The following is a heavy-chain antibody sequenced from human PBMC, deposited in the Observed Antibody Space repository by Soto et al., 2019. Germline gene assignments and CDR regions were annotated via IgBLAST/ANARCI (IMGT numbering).Heavy chain of an antibody. J-gene: IGHJ4*02. V-gene: IGHV3-30-3*01. CDR3: ASDRLDHSGSYYSYAAD. CDR2: ISYDVSNK. CDR1: GFTFSSYA. D-gene: IGHD1-26*01. Sequence: QVQLVESGGGVVQPGRSLRLSGAASGFTFSSYAMHWVRQAPGKGLEGVAVISYDVSNKYYADSVKGRFTISRDNSKNTLYLQMNSLRDEDTAVYYCASDRLDHSGSYYSYAADWGQGTLVTVSS.